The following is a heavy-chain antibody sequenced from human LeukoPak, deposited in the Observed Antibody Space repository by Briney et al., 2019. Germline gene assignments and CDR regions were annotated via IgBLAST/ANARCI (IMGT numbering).Heavy chain of an antibody. Sequence: SETLSLICAVSGYSISSGYYWGWIRQPPGKGLEWIGSIYHSGSTYYNPSLKSRVTISVDTSKNQFSLKLSSVTAADTAVYYCATEGTTESLNWFDPWGQGTLVTVSS. D-gene: IGHD1-7*01. J-gene: IGHJ5*02. CDR3: ATEGTTESLNWFDP. V-gene: IGHV4-38-2*01. CDR2: IYHSGST. CDR1: GYSISSGYY.